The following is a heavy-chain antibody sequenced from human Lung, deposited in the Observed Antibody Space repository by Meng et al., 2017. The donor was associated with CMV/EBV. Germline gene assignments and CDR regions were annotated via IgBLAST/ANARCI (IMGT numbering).Heavy chain of an antibody. CDR2: IYHSGST. V-gene: IGHV4-4*02. Sequence: QVERQGSGPGRVKPSGTLSLTCAVSGGSISSSNWWSWVRQPPGKGLEWIGEIYHSGSTNYNPSLKSRVTISVDKSKNQFSLNLSSVTAADTAMYYCARVGQWLPIDYWGQGTLVTVSS. J-gene: IGHJ4*02. CDR1: GGSISSSNW. D-gene: IGHD6-19*01. CDR3: ARVGQWLPIDY.